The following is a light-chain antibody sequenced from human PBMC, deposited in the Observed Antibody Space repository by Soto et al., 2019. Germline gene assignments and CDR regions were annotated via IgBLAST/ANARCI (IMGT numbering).Light chain of an antibody. CDR3: QQYDTSPGIT. Sequence: EVVMRQSPATLSLSPGERATLSCRSSQSVNSNYLAWYQQKPGQAPRLLIFGASIRATGIPDRFSGSGSGADFTLTISRLEPEDFAVYYCQQYDTSPGITFGQGTRLEIK. CDR2: GAS. J-gene: IGKJ5*01. V-gene: IGKV3-20*01. CDR1: QSVNSNY.